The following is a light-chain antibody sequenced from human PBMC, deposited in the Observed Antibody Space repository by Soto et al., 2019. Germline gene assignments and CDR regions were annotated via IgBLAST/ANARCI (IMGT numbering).Light chain of an antibody. CDR3: QQSYSTPRT. V-gene: IGKV1-39*01. Sequence: DIPMTQSPSSLSASVGDRVTITCRASQRVSTYLNWYQQKPEKAPKLLIYAASSLQSGVPSRFSGSGSETDFTLTISSLQPEDFATYYCQQSYSTPRTFCQGTKLEIK. J-gene: IGKJ2*01. CDR1: QRVSTY. CDR2: AAS.